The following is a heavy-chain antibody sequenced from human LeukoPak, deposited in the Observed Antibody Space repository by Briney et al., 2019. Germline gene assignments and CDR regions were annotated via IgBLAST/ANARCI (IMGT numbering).Heavy chain of an antibody. Sequence: GGSLRLSCAASGFTFSSYAMHWVRQAPGKGLEWVAVISYDGSNKYYADSVKGRFTISRDSSKNTLYLQMNSLRAEDTAVYYCARGLTVTAMGRSWGQGTLVTVSS. CDR3: ARGLTVTAMGRS. CDR1: GFTFSSYA. J-gene: IGHJ4*02. D-gene: IGHD5-18*01. V-gene: IGHV3-30-3*01. CDR2: ISYDGSNK.